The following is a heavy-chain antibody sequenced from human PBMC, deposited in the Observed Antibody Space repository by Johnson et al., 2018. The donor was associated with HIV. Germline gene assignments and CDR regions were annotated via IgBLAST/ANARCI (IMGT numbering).Heavy chain of an antibody. CDR3: ARDRAPFYSSSSTPFDVFDI. D-gene: IGHD6-6*01. CDR1: GFTFSSYC. V-gene: IGHV3-30*03. Sequence: QVQLVESGGGVVQPGRSLRLSCAASGFTFSSYCMHWVRQAPGKGLEWVAVLSSDGGNKYYADSVKGRFTISRDNSKNTLYLHMNSLRAEDSAVYYCARDRAPFYSSSSTPFDVFDIWGQGTMVTVSS. CDR2: LSSDGGNK. J-gene: IGHJ3*02.